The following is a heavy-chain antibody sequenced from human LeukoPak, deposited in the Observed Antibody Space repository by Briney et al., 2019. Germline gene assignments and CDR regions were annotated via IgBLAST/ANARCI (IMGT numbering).Heavy chain of an antibody. D-gene: IGHD3-10*01. J-gene: IGHJ4*02. V-gene: IGHV1-18*01. Sequence: ASVKVSCKASGYTFTSYGISWVRRAPGQGLEWMGWISAYNGNTNYAQKLQGRVTMTTDTSTSTAYMELRSLRSDDTAVYYCAREMVRGVIMGGSDYWGQGTLVTVSS. CDR3: AREMVRGVIMGGSDY. CDR2: ISAYNGNT. CDR1: GYTFTSYG.